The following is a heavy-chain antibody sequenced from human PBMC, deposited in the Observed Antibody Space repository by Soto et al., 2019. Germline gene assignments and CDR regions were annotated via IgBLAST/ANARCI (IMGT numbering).Heavy chain of an antibody. D-gene: IGHD3-3*01. CDR2: ISGSGGST. CDR3: AGTVLRFLEWLFSNWFDP. V-gene: IGHV3-23*01. CDR1: GFTFSSYA. J-gene: IGHJ5*02. Sequence: GGSLRLSCAASGFTFSSYAMSWVRQAPGKGLEWVSAISGSGGSTYYADSVKGRFTISRDNSKNTLYLQMNSLRAEDTAVYYCAGTVLRFLEWLFSNWFDPWGQGTLVTVSS.